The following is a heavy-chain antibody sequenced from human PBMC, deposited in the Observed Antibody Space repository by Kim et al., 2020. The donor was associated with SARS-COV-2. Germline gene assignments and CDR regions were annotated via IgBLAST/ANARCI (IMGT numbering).Heavy chain of an antibody. Sequence: GGSLRLSCAASGFTFSDYYMSWIRQAPGKGLEWVSSISSSSSYAKYADSVRGRFTISRDNAKNSLYLQMDSLRAEDTAVYYCASESSQLGYWGQGTLVT. J-gene: IGHJ4*02. CDR2: ISSSSSYA. V-gene: IGHV3-11*06. D-gene: IGHD2-2*01. CDR1: GFTFSDYY. CDR3: ASESSQLGY.